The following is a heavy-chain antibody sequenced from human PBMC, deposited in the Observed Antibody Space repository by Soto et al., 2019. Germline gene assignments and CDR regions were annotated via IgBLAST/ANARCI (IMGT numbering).Heavy chain of an antibody. D-gene: IGHD1-26*01. CDR2: VIPLFNTP. Sequence: QVQLVQSGAEVKKPGSSAKVSCKASGGTFNTFAFTWVRQAPGQGFEWMGGVIPLFNTPDYAQKFQGRVTITADESTSTVYLELSGLSSDDTAVYFCGLASKWELLGYFYGMDVWGQGNTVIVSS. V-gene: IGHV1-69*01. CDR3: GLASKWELLGYFYGMDV. CDR1: GGTFNTFA. J-gene: IGHJ6*02.